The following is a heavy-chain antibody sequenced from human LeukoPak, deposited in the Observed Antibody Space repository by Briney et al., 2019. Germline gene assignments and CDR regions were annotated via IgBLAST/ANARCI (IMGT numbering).Heavy chain of an antibody. CDR1: GFTVSSNY. CDR2: IYSGGST. D-gene: IGHD2-2*01. J-gene: IGHJ4*02. V-gene: IGHV3-66*01. Sequence: GGSLRLSCAASGFTVSSNYMSWVRQAPGKGLEWVSVIYSGGSTYYADSVKGRFTISRDNAKNSLYLQMNSLRAEDTAVYYCGRDGVSAAMDYWGQGTLVTVSS. CDR3: GRDGVSAAMDY.